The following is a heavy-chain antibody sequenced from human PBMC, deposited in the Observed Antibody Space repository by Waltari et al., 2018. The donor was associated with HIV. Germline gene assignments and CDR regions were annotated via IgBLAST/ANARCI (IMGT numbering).Heavy chain of an antibody. CDR2: ISAYNGNT. CDR3: ARGKDMDIVVVPAAIPLDY. V-gene: IGHV1-18*01. D-gene: IGHD2-2*02. J-gene: IGHJ4*02. Sequence: QVQLVQSGAEVKKPGASVKVSCKASGYTFTSYGISWVRQAPGQGLEWMGWISAYNGNTNYAQKLQGRVTMTTDTSTSTAYMELRSLRSDDTAVYYCARGKDMDIVVVPAAIPLDYWGQGTLVTVSS. CDR1: GYTFTSYG.